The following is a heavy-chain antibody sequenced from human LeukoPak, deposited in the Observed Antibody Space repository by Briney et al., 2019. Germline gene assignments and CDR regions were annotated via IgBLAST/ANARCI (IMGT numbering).Heavy chain of an antibody. Sequence: GGSLRLSCAASGFSFSTYSMIWVRQAPGKGLEWVSSVRGASEYIYYADSVRGRFTISRDNAKNTVYLQMNSLRAEDTAVYYCARWYSSGWYSDYWGQGTLVTVSS. D-gene: IGHD6-19*01. CDR2: VRGASEYI. CDR3: ARWYSSGWYSDY. J-gene: IGHJ4*02. V-gene: IGHV3-21*06. CDR1: GFSFSTYS.